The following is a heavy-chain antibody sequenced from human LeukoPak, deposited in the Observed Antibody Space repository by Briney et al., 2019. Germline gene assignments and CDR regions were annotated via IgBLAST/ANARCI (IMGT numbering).Heavy chain of an antibody. Sequence: ASVKVSCKASGYTFTTYGLSWVRQAPGQGLELMGWINPNTGNPTYAQGFTGRFVFSLDTSVSTAYLQISSLKPEDTAVYYCARDYTVAIGTTTYFQHWGQGTLVTVSS. D-gene: IGHD1-7*01. CDR3: ARDYTVAIGTTTYFQH. V-gene: IGHV7-4-1*02. CDR2: INPNTGNP. CDR1: GYTFTTYG. J-gene: IGHJ1*01.